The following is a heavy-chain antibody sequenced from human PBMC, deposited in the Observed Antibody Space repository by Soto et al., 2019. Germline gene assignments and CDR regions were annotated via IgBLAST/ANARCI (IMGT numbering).Heavy chain of an antibody. Sequence: SETLSLTCTVSGGSPRGSSWSWIRQSPGQGLEWIGYVYFGGGTNYSPSFMGRVTISVDTTANQFSLKLNSVTAADTAVYYCASEKTPISPHDFYYGMDVWGQGTTGTGSS. D-gene: IGHD3-3*01. CDR1: GGSPRGSS. CDR3: ASEKTPISPHDFYYGMDV. V-gene: IGHV4-59*01. CDR2: VYFGGGT. J-gene: IGHJ6*02.